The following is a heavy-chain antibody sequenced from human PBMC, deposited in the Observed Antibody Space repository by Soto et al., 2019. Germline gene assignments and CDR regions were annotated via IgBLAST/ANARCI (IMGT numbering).Heavy chain of an antibody. J-gene: IGHJ6*02. Sequence: SVKVSCKASGGTFSSYAISWVRQAPGQGLEWMGGIIPIFGTANYAQKFQGGVTITADESTSTAYMELSSLRSEDTAVYYCARDGNSSSSYYYYYGMDVWGQGTTVTVSS. CDR2: IIPIFGTA. CDR3: ARDGNSSSSYYYYYGMDV. CDR1: GGTFSSYA. D-gene: IGHD6-6*01. V-gene: IGHV1-69*13.